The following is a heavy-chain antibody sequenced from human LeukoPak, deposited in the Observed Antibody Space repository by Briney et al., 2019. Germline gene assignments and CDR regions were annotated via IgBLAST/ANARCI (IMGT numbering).Heavy chain of an antibody. D-gene: IGHD6-19*01. CDR3: ARPRTSGWYFGAFDI. Sequence: KPSETLSLTCTVSGGSISSSSYYWGWIRQPPGKELEWIGSFSSAGSTYYNPSLKSRVTISVDTSKNQFSLKLSSVTAADTAVYYCARPRTSGWYFGAFDIWGQGTMVTVSS. J-gene: IGHJ3*02. CDR2: FSSAGST. V-gene: IGHV4-39*07. CDR1: GGSISSSSYY.